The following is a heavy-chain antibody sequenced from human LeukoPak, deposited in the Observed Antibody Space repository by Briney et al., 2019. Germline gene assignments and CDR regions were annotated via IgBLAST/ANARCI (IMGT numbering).Heavy chain of an antibody. D-gene: IGHD5-18*01. V-gene: IGHV1-2*02. CDR2: INPNSGGT. J-gene: IGHJ4*02. CDR3: ARVSVGCSYGCDY. CDR1: GYTFTGYY. Sequence: GASVKVSCKASGYTFTGYYMHWVRQAPGQGLEWMGWINPNSGGTNYAQKFQGRVTMTRDTSISTAYMELSRLRSDDTAVYYCARVSVGCSYGCDYWGQGTLVTVSS.